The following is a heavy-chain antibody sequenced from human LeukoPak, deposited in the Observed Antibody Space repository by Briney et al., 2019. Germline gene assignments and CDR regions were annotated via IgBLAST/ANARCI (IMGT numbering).Heavy chain of an antibody. D-gene: IGHD3-22*01. V-gene: IGHV1-69*01. CDR1: GGTFSSYA. CDR2: IIPIFGTA. J-gene: IGHJ4*02. Sequence: SVKVPCKASGGTFSSYAISWVRQAPGQGLEWMGGIIPIFGTANYAQKFQGRVTITADESTSTAYMELSSLRSEDTAVYYCARDAAILDSSGYYYLWWGQGTLVTVSS. CDR3: ARDAAILDSSGYYYLW.